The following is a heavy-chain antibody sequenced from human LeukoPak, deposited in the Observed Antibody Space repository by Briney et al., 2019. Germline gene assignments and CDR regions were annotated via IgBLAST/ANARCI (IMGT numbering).Heavy chain of an antibody. CDR2: ISSSGSTI. D-gene: IGHD3-10*01. J-gene: IGHJ3*02. CDR1: GFTFSDYY. CDR3: ASNYWSYYGSGSDDAFDI. V-gene: IGHV3-11*01. Sequence: GGSLRLSCAASGFTFSDYYMSWIRQAPGKGLEWVSYISSSGSTIYYADSVKGRFTISRDNAKNSLYLQMNSLRAEDTAVYYCASNYWSYYGSGSDDAFDIWGQGTMVTVSS.